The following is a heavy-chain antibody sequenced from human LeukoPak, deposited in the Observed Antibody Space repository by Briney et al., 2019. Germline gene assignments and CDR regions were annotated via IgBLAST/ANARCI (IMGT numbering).Heavy chain of an antibody. Sequence: QPGRSLRLSCAASGLTLSRYGLHWVRQAPGKGLEWVAVIANDGKDKKYADSVKGRFSISRDNSKSTLYLQMNSLRAEDTGVYYCAKDQQVGAAAYYFDSWGQGTLVTVPS. V-gene: IGHV3-30*18. CDR1: GLTLSRYG. CDR3: AKDQQVGAAAYYFDS. D-gene: IGHD6-13*01. J-gene: IGHJ4*02. CDR2: IANDGKDK.